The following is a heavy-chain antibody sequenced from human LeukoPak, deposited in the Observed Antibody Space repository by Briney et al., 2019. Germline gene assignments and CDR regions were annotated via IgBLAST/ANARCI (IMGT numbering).Heavy chain of an antibody. CDR1: GSSVSGGSYY. CDR2: IYYSGST. D-gene: IGHD2-2*01. V-gene: IGHV4-61*01. CDR3: ARDGGEVVIVPAARGQYYYGLDV. J-gene: IGHJ6*02. Sequence: SETLSLTCTVSGSSVSGGSYYWSWIRQPPGKRLEWIGYIYYSGSTNYNPSLKSRVTISVDTSKNQFSLNLNSVTAADTAVYYCARDGGEVVIVPAARGQYYYGLDVWGQGTTVTVSS.